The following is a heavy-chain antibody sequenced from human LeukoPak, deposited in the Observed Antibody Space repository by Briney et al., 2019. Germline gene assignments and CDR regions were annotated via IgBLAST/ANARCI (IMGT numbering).Heavy chain of an antibody. Sequence: PGGTLRLSCAASGFTFSSYGMSWVRQAPGKGLEWVSAISGSGGSTYYADSVKGRFTISRDNAKNSLYLQMNSLRAEDTALYYCAKGRGYSYGSTFDYWGQGTLVTVSS. CDR1: GFTFSSYG. CDR2: ISGSGGST. V-gene: IGHV3-23*01. J-gene: IGHJ4*02. CDR3: AKGRGYSYGSTFDY. D-gene: IGHD5-18*01.